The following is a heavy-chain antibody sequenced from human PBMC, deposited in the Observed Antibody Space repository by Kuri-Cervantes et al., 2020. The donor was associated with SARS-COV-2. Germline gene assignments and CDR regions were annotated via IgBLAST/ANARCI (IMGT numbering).Heavy chain of an antibody. J-gene: IGHJ6*02. CDR3: ARQGGGGYEGVYYYYGMDA. V-gene: IGHV1-2*04. CDR2: INPNSGGT. CDR1: GYSFTTNY. D-gene: IGHD5-12*01. Sequence: ASVKVSCKASGYSFTTNYIHWVRQAPGQGLEWMGWINPNSGGTDYAQKFQGWVTMTRDTSISTAYMELSRLRSDDTAVYYCARQGGGGYEGVYYYYGMDAWGQGTTVTVSS.